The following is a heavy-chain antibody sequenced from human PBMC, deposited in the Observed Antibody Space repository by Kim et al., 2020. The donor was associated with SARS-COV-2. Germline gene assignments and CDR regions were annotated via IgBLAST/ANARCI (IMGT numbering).Heavy chain of an antibody. D-gene: IGHD3-10*01. Sequence: GGSLRLSCAASGFTFSSYAMSWVRQAPGKGLEWVSAISGSGGSTYYTDSVKGRFTISRDNSKNTLYLQMNSLRAEDTAVYYCANAPNHYGSGSLQPDYWGQGTLVTVSS. CDR3: ANAPNHYGSGSLQPDY. V-gene: IGHV3-23*01. CDR2: ISGSGGST. J-gene: IGHJ4*02. CDR1: GFTFSSYA.